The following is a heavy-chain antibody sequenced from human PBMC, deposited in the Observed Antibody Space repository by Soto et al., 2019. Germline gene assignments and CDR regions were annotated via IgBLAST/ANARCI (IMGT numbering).Heavy chain of an antibody. D-gene: IGHD6-13*01. J-gene: IGHJ6*03. CDR3: ARGLAAADLTPRGYNYYYYMDV. V-gene: IGHV4-59*01. CDR2: IYYSGST. Sequence: SETLSLTCTVSGGSISSYYWSWIRQPPGKGLEWIGYIYYSGSTNYNPSLKSRVTISVDTSKNQFSLKLSSVTAADTAVYYCARGLAAADLTPRGYNYYYYMDVWGKGTTVTVSS. CDR1: GGSISSYY.